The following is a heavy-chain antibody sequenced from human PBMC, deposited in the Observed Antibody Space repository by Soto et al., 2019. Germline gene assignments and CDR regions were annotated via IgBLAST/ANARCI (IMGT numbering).Heavy chain of an antibody. CDR2: IYFAGTT. V-gene: IGHV4-59*08. Sequence: PSETLSLTCSISGGSITPDYWSWIRQPPGKGLEWIGYIYFAGTTSHNPSLKSRVTMSVDTSENQFSLNLTSVTAADTAVYYCARLGGYYQALDNWGHVIPVIVS. J-gene: IGHJ4*01. CDR1: GGSITPDY. D-gene: IGHD3-22*01. CDR3: ARLGGYYQALDN.